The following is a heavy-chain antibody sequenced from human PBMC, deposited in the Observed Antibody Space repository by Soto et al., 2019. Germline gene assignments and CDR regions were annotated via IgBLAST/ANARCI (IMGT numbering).Heavy chain of an antibody. CDR2: ISYDATTK. J-gene: IGHJ4*02. CDR3: ARDPLVGAPDYFGY. V-gene: IGHV3-30-3*01. Sequence: GGSLRLSCAASGFTFSNYPLHWVRQAPGKGLEWVAVISYDATTKYYADSVKGRFTISRDNSKNTLYLQMNSLRAEDTAVYYCARDPLVGAPDYFGYWGQGTLVTVSS. D-gene: IGHD1-26*01. CDR1: GFTFSNYP.